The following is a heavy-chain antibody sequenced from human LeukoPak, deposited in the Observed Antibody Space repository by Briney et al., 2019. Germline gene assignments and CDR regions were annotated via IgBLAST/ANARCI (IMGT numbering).Heavy chain of an antibody. V-gene: IGHV1-2*02. CDR1: GYTSTGYY. CDR2: INPNSGGT. CDR3: ARDPPYCSSTSCYDRANWFDP. Sequence: ASVKVSCKASGYTSTGYYMHWVRQAPGQGLEWMGWINPNSGGTNYAQKFQGRVTMTRDTSISTAYMELSRLRSDDTAVYYCARDPPYCSSTSCYDRANWFDPWGQGTLVTVSS. J-gene: IGHJ5*02. D-gene: IGHD2-2*01.